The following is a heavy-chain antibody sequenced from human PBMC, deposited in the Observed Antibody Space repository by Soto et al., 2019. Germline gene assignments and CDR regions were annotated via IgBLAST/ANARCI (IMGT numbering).Heavy chain of an antibody. CDR1: GGSISSGDYY. Sequence: SETLSLTCTVSGGSISSGDYYWSWIRQPPGKGLEWIGYIYYSGSTYYNPSLKSRVTISVDTSKNQFSLKLSSVTAADTAVYYCAREVRCSSTSCYLNYWFDPWGQGTLVTVSS. CDR3: AREVRCSSTSCYLNYWFDP. V-gene: IGHV4-30-4*01. D-gene: IGHD2-2*01. J-gene: IGHJ5*02. CDR2: IYYSGST.